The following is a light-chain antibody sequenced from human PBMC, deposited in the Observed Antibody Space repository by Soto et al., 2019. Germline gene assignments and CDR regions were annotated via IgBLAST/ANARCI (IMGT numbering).Light chain of an antibody. CDR2: GAC. CDR1: QSVSSSY. Sequence: EIVLTQSPGTLSLSPGERATLSCRASQSVSSSYFAWYQQQLGQAPRLLIYGACTRAAGIPDRFSGSGSGTDFTLTISRLEPEDFAVYYCQYYSSSFLYTFGQGTKLEIK. J-gene: IGKJ2*01. CDR3: QYYSSSFLYT. V-gene: IGKV3-20*01.